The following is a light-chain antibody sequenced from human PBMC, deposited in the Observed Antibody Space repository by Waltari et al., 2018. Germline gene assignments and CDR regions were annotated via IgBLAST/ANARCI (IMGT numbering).Light chain of an antibody. CDR1: QSVTNY. J-gene: IGKJ1*01. CDR2: SAS. V-gene: IGKV3-11*01. CDR3: QQRSNWPRT. Sequence: ILLTQSPDPLPFAPRKIATLSCRASQSVTNYLARYQQKPGQAHRVLIYSASNRATGVPARFSGSGSGTDFTLTISSLEPEDFAVDYCQQRSNWPRTFGQGTKVEVK.